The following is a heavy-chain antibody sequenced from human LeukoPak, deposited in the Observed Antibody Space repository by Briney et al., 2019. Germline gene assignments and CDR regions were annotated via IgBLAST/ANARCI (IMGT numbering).Heavy chain of an antibody. D-gene: IGHD3-22*01. Sequence: SETLSLTCAVYGGSFSGYYWSWIRQPPGKGLEWIGEINHSGSTNYNPSLKSRVTISVDTSKNQFSLKLSSVTAADTAVYYCATGEDSSGYIDAFDIWGQGTMVTVSS. J-gene: IGHJ3*02. V-gene: IGHV4-34*01. CDR1: GGSFSGYY. CDR2: INHSGST. CDR3: ATGEDSSGYIDAFDI.